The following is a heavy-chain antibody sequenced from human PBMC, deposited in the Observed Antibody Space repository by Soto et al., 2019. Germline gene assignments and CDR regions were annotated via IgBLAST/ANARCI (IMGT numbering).Heavy chain of an antibody. CDR3: ARGQEGVVSTH. CDR2: IKDGGRT. D-gene: IGHD5-12*01. V-gene: IGHV4-34*01. J-gene: IGHJ4*02. CDR1: GGSLSGYY. Sequence: QVQLQQWGAGLLKPSETLSLNCAVNGGSLSGYYWSWIRQPPGKGLEWIGEIKDGGRTNYSPSLKSRATLSSDTANNQLALRLYYVTASDTGVYYCARGQEGVVSTHWDQGTLVTVAS.